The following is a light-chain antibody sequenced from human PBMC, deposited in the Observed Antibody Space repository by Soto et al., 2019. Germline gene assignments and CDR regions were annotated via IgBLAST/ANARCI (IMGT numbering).Light chain of an antibody. Sequence: QLTQSPSSLSASVGDRVTLTCRASQGISSYVAWYQQKPGKAPKLLIYVTSTLQTAVPSRFSGSGSGADFTLTISSLQPEDSATYYCQQLSLYPLTFGGGTKVEIK. CDR1: QGISSY. J-gene: IGKJ4*01. CDR2: VTS. V-gene: IGKV1-9*01. CDR3: QQLSLYPLT.